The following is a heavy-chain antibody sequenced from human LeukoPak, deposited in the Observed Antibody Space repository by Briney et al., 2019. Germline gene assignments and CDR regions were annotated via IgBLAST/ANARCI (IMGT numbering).Heavy chain of an antibody. D-gene: IGHD3-9*01. Sequence: ASVKVSCKASGYTFTSYYMHWLRQAPGQGLEWMGIINPSGGSTSYAQKFQGRVTMTRDTSTSTVYMELSSLRSEDTAVYYCARDGFPAPDDILTGYYRGLYYFDYWGQGTLVTVSS. CDR3: ARDGFPAPDDILTGYYRGLYYFDY. V-gene: IGHV1-46*01. CDR1: GYTFTSYY. J-gene: IGHJ4*02. CDR2: INPSGGST.